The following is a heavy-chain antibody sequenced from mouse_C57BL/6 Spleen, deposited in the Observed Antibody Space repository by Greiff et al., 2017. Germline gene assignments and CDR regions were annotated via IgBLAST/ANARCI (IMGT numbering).Heavy chain of an antibody. V-gene: IGHV1-59*01. CDR3: ARRGSITTVVAHWYFDV. D-gene: IGHD1-1*01. Sequence: VKLQQPGAELVRPGTSVKLSCKASGYTFTSYWMHWVKQRPGQGLEWIGVIDPSDSYTNYNQKFKGKATLTVDTSSSTAYMQLSSLTSEDSAVYYCARRGSITTVVAHWYFDVWGTGTTVTVSS. CDR2: IDPSDSYT. CDR1: GYTFTSYW. J-gene: IGHJ1*03.